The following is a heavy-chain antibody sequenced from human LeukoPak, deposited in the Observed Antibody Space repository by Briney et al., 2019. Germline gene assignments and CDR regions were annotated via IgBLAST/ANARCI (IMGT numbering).Heavy chain of an antibody. CDR3: ASPVRTGGDTAMAGNFY. D-gene: IGHD5-18*01. V-gene: IGHV4-39*01. CDR1: GGSISSSSYY. J-gene: IGHJ4*02. Sequence: PSETLSLTCTVSGGSISSSSYYWGWIRQPPGKGLEWIGSIYYSGSTYYNPSLKSRVTISVDTSKNQFSLKLSSATAADTAVYYCASPVRTGGDTAMAGNFYWGQGTLVTVSS. CDR2: IYYSGST.